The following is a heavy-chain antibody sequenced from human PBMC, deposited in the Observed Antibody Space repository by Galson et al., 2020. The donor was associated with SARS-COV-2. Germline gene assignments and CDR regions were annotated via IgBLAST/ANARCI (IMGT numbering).Heavy chain of an antibody. CDR3: ARTDFGATPHYYYYYGMDV. Sequence: SQTLSLTCAISGDSVSSNSAAWNWIRQSPSRGLEWLGRTYYRSKWYNDYAVSVKSRITINPDTSKNQFSLQLNSVTPEDTAVYYCARTDFGATPHYYYYYGMDVWGQGTTVTVSS. CDR2: TYYRSKWYN. V-gene: IGHV6-1*01. CDR1: GDSVSSNSAA. J-gene: IGHJ6*02. D-gene: IGHD3-10*01.